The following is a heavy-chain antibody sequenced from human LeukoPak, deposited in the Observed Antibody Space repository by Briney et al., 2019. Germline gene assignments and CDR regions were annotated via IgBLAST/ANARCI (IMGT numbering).Heavy chain of an antibody. D-gene: IGHD3-10*01. CDR2: IWYDGSNK. V-gene: IGHV3-33*06. CDR3: AKDRVRGNWYFDL. CDR1: GFTFSTYG. Sequence: GGSLRLSCEASGFTFSTYGMHWVRQAPGKGLEWVAVIWYDGSNKNYADSVKGRFTISRDNSKNTLYLQMNSLRAEDTAVYYCAKDRVRGNWYFDLWGRGTLVTVSS. J-gene: IGHJ2*01.